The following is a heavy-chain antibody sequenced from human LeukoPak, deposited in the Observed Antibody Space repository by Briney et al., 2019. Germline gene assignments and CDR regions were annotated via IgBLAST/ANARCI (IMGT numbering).Heavy chain of an antibody. V-gene: IGHV3-23*01. CDR3: AKDSYYGSGYDY. CDR2: ISGSGGST. CDR1: GFTFSSYS. J-gene: IGHJ4*02. D-gene: IGHD3-10*01. Sequence: GGSLRLSCAASGFTFSSYSMNWVRQAPGKGLEWVSAISGSGGSTYYADSVKGRFTISRDNSKNTLYLQMNSLRAEDTAVYYCAKDSYYGSGYDYWGQGTLVTVSS.